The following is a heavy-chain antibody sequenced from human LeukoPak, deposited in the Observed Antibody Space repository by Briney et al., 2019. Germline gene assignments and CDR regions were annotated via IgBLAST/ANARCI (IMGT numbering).Heavy chain of an antibody. J-gene: IGHJ3*02. CDR2: IWYDGSNK. CDR1: GFTFSSYD. D-gene: IGHD4-23*01. CDR3: AKDGAVDPGAFGI. V-gene: IGHV3-33*06. Sequence: GGSLRLSCAASGFTFSSYDMHWVRQAPGKGLEWVAVIWYDGSNKYYADSVKGRLTISRDNSKNTLYLQMNSLRAEDTAVYYCAKDGAVDPGAFGIWGQGTMVTVSS.